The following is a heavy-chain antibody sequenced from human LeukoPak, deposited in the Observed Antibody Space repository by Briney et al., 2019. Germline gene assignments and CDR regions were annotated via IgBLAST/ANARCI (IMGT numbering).Heavy chain of an antibody. CDR1: GFTFSSYG. CDR2: ISSSSSTI. CDR3: ARDRGGSYSAIDY. D-gene: IGHD1-26*01. J-gene: IGHJ4*02. V-gene: IGHV3-48*04. Sequence: GGSLRLSCAASGFTFSSYGMNRVRQAPGKGLDLVSFISSSSSTIYYADSVKGRFTISRDNAKNSLYLQMHSLRAEDTAVYYCARDRGGSYSAIDYWGQGTLVTVSS.